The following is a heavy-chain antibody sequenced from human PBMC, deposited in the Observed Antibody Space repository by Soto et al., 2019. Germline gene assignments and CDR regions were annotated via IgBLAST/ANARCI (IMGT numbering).Heavy chain of an antibody. J-gene: IGHJ6*02. D-gene: IGHD6-6*01. V-gene: IGHV4-39*01. Sequence: PSETLSLTCTVSGRSISSSSYYWGWIRQPPGKGLEWIGSFYYSGSTYYNSSLKSRVTISVDTSKNQFSLKLSSVTAADTAVYYCARGYSSSSPYYYYGMDVWGQGTTVTVSS. CDR2: FYYSGST. CDR1: GRSISSSSYY. CDR3: ARGYSSSSPYYYYGMDV.